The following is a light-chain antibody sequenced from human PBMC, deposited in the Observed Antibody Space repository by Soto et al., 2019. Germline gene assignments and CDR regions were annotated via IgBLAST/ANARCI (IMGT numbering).Light chain of an antibody. V-gene: IGKV3-20*01. CDR3: QQYGRTSWT. CDR2: GAS. CDR1: QSVSTNF. J-gene: IGKJ1*01. Sequence: EIVLTQSPGTLSLSPGVGATLSCRASQSVSTNFFAWYQQKPGQAPRLLIYGASTRATGIPDRFSGSGSGTDFTLTISRLEPEDFAVYYCQQYGRTSWTFGQGTKVEIK.